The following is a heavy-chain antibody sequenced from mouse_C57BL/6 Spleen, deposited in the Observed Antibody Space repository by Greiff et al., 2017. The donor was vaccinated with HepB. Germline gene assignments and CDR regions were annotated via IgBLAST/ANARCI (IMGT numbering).Heavy chain of an antibody. CDR3: ARGGYGSPGAIDY. CDR2: IYPGSGST. Sequence: QVQLQQPGAELVKPGASVKMSCKASGYTFTSYWITWVKQRPGQGLEWIGDIYPGSGSTNYNEKFKSKATLTVDTSSSTAYMQLSSLTSEDSAVYYGARGGYGSPGAIDYGGQGTSVTVSS. V-gene: IGHV1-55*01. D-gene: IGHD1-1*01. J-gene: IGHJ4*01. CDR1: GYTFTSYW.